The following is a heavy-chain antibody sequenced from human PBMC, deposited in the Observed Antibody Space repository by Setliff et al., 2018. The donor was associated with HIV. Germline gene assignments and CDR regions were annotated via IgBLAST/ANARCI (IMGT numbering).Heavy chain of an antibody. Sequence: KASETLSLTCSVSGDSVSNYYWSWIRQPAGKGLEYIGRIYANGYANYNPSLKSRVTMSVDTSKNQFSLKLGSVTAADTAVYYCARHFGWLPREIDYWGQGTLVTVSS. CDR1: GDSVSNYY. CDR3: ARHFGWLPREIDY. CDR2: IYANGYA. D-gene: IGHD5-12*01. V-gene: IGHV4-4*07. J-gene: IGHJ4*02.